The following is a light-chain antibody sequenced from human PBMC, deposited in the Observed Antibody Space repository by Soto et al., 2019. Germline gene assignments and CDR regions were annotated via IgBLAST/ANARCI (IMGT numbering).Light chain of an antibody. CDR3: QQFNSWLLT. J-gene: IGKJ4*01. CDR1: QSVFNNY. Sequence: EIALAQSPGTLSLSPGERATISCRASQSVFNNYLAWYQQKPGQAPRLLIYAASSRATDIPDRVSGIGSGTHFTLTISRLEPEDFAIYYCQQFNSWLLTFGGGTKV. CDR2: AAS. V-gene: IGKV3-20*01.